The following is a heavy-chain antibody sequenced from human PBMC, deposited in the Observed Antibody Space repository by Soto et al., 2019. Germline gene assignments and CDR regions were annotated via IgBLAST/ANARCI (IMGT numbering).Heavy chain of an antibody. Sequence: ASVKVSCKASGYTFTSYYMHWVRQAPGQGLEWMGIINPSGGSTSYAQKFQGRVTMTRDTSTSTVYMELSSLRSEDTAVYYCARGGTIFGVVIKSGDWFDPWGQGTLVTVSS. D-gene: IGHD3-3*01. J-gene: IGHJ5*02. CDR2: INPSGGST. CDR1: GYTFTSYY. CDR3: ARGGTIFGVVIKSGDWFDP. V-gene: IGHV1-46*01.